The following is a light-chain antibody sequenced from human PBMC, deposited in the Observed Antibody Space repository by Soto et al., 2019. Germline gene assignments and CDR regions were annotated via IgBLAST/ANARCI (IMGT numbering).Light chain of an antibody. CDR2: EVN. V-gene: IGLV2-14*01. CDR3: NSQTSSGIRV. J-gene: IGLJ1*01. CDR1: SSDVVGSNH. Sequence: SALTQPASVSGSPGQSITISCTGTSSDVVGSNHVSWYQHHPGKAPKLIIYEVNYRPSGVSNRFSGSKSGYTASLTISGLQAEDEADYYCNSQTSSGIRVFGTGTKVTV.